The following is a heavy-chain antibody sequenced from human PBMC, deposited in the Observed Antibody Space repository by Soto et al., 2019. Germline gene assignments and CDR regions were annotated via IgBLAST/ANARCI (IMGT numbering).Heavy chain of an antibody. CDR3: AGGFSTGSLGTWFDP. V-gene: IGHV4-31*03. Sequence: QVQLQESGPGLVKPSQTLSLTCIVSGGSISSGGNYWSWIRQYPGKGLEWIGYIYYSGRTSYTPSLKARVIISGDTSNNQFSLKLTSVTAADTAVYYCAGGFSTGSLGTWFDPWGQGTLVIVSS. CDR1: GGSISSGGNY. J-gene: IGHJ5*02. CDR2: IYYSGRT. D-gene: IGHD3-22*01.